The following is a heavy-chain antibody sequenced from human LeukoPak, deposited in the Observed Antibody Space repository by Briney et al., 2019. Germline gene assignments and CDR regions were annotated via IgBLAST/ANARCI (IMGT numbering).Heavy chain of an antibody. V-gene: IGHV5-51*01. J-gene: IGHJ3*02. Sequence: GESRKISCKGSGYRFTSYWIGGVRQLPGKGLEWMGIIYPGDSDTRYSPSFQGQVTISADKSNSSAYLHWSSLKASDTAMYYCASSPYYYDSSGYYPHDAFDIWGQGTLVTVSS. D-gene: IGHD3-22*01. CDR1: GYRFTSYW. CDR3: ASSPYYYDSSGYYPHDAFDI. CDR2: IYPGDSDT.